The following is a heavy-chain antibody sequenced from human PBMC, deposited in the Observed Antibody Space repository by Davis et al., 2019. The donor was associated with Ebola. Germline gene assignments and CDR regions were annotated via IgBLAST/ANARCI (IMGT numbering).Heavy chain of an antibody. CDR2: FYPGDSDA. CDR1: GYSFTIHW. J-gene: IGHJ4*02. CDR3: ARGTDGYNPGGYFDS. V-gene: IGHV5-51*01. Sequence: GESLKISCQGSGYSFTIHWIAWVRQIPGKGLEWMGIFYPGDSDARYSPSFQGQVTISGDKSITTAYLQWSSLKASDTAMYYCARGTDGYNPGGYFDSWGQGTLVTVSS. D-gene: IGHD5-24*01.